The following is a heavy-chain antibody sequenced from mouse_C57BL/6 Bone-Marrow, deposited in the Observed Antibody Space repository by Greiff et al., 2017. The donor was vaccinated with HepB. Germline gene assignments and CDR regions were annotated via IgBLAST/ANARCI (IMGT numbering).Heavy chain of an antibody. CDR2: IYPGDGDT. CDR3: ARGTVVATDDY. V-gene: IGHV1-82*01. Sequence: VKLQESGPELVKPGASVKISCKASGYAFSSSWMNWVKQRPGKGLEWIGRIYPGDGDTNYNGKFKGKATLTADKSSSTAYMQLSSLTSEDSAVYFCARGTVVATDDYWGQGTTLTVSS. CDR1: GYAFSSSW. D-gene: IGHD1-1*01. J-gene: IGHJ2*01.